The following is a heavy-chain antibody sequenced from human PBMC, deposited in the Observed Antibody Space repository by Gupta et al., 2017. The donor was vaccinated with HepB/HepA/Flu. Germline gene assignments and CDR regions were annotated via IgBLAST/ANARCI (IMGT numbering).Heavy chain of an antibody. V-gene: IGHV3-23*01. Sequence: EEQPLESGGGLVQPGGSLRLSCDASGCTFGRYAMSWVRQAPGKGLEWVSTISSSGGSTYYADSVKGRFTISRDNSKNTLFLQMNSLRSEDTALYYCANVAYNGPHYYYAMDVWGQGTTVTLSS. CDR3: ANVAYNGPHYYYAMDV. J-gene: IGHJ6*02. CDR2: ISSSGGST. CDR1: GCTFGRYA. D-gene: IGHD1-14*01.